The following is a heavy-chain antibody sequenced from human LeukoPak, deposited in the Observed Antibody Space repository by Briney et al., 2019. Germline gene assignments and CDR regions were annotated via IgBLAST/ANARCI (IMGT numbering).Heavy chain of an antibody. J-gene: IGHJ4*02. Sequence: GASVKVSCKATGYAFNIYDINWVRQATGQGLEWMGWMNPDSGNTSFAQKFQGRVTMTRNTSITTAYMELSSLRFEDTAVYYCAVHLPGDYLDRWGQGTLVTVSS. CDR3: AVHLPGDYLDR. V-gene: IGHV1-8*01. CDR2: MNPDSGNT. CDR1: GYAFNIYD.